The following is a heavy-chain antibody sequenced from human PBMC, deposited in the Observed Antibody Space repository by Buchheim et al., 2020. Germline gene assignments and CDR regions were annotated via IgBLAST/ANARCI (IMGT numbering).Heavy chain of an antibody. CDR2: INHSGST. CDR3: ARGPLERGYSYGYYVSYYFDY. V-gene: IGHV4-34*01. Sequence: QVQLQQWGAGLLKPSETLSLTCAVYGGSFSGYYWSWIRQPPGKGLEWIGEINHSGSTNYNQSLKSRVTISVDTSKNQFSLKLSSVTAADTAVYYCARGPLERGYSYGYYVSYYFDYWGQGTL. D-gene: IGHD5-18*01. J-gene: IGHJ4*02. CDR1: GGSFSGYY.